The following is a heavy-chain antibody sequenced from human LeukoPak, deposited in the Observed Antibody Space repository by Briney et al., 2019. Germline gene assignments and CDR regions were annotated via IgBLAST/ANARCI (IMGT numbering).Heavy chain of an antibody. V-gene: IGHV3-9*01. D-gene: IGHD2-15*01. J-gene: IGHJ4*02. CDR3: AKDFGQRTAATAY. CDR1: GFTFDDYA. CDR2: ISWNSGSI. Sequence: GGSLRLSCAASGFTFDDYAMHWVRQAPGRGLECVSGISWNSGSIGYADSVKGRITISRDNDKTSLYLQMHSSRTEDTAVYYCAKDFGQRTAATAYWRQGTLV.